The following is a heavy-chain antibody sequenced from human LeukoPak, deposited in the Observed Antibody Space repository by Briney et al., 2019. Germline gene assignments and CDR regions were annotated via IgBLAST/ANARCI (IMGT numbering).Heavy chain of an antibody. CDR1: GGTFSSYA. CDR2: IIPILGIA. D-gene: IGHD1-26*01. Sequence: GASVKVSCKASGGTFSSYAISWVRQAPGQGLEWMGRIIPILGIANYAQKFQGRVTITADKSTSTAYMELSSLGSEDTAVYYCAITRSGSYYESIDYWGQGTLVTVSS. CDR3: AITRSGSYYESIDY. V-gene: IGHV1-69*04. J-gene: IGHJ4*02.